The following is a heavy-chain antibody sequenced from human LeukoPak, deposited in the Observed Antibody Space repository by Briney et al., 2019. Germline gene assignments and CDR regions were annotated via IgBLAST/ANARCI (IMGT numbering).Heavy chain of an antibody. CDR2: IYYSGST. J-gene: IGHJ6*02. CDR1: GGSISSSSYY. V-gene: IGHV4-39*01. D-gene: IGHD6-19*01. Sequence: SETLSLTCTVSGGSISSSSYYWGWIRQPPGKGLEWIGSIYYSGSTYYNPSLKSRVTISVDTSKNQFSLKLSSVTAADMAVYYCASIYSSGWYQIYYYYGMDVWGQGTTVTVSS. CDR3: ASIYSSGWYQIYYYYGMDV.